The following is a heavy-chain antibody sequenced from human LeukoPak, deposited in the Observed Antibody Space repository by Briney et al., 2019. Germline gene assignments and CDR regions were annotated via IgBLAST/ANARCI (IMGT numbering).Heavy chain of an antibody. V-gene: IGHV3-48*01. D-gene: IGHD6-19*01. CDR1: GFAFSSYS. CDR3: ASLAVAGSDY. Sequence: GGSLRLSCAASGFAFSSYSMNWVRQAPGKGLEWVSYISSSSSTIYYADSVKGRFTISRDNAKKSLYLQMNSLRAEDTAVYYCASLAVAGSDYWGQGTLVTVSS. CDR2: ISSSSSTI. J-gene: IGHJ4*02.